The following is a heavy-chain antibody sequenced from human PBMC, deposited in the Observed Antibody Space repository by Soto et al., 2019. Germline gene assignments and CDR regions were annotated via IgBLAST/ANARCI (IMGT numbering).Heavy chain of an antibody. CDR3: AREVIDNYYGSGSHNWFDP. CDR2: ISRSGSTI. Sequence: QVQLVESGGGLVKPGGSLRLSCAASGFTFSDYYMSWIRQAPGQGLEWVSYISRSGSTIYYADSVKGRFTISRDNAKNSLDLQMNSLRAEDRAVYYFAREVIDNYYGSGSHNWFDPWGQGTLVTVSS. J-gene: IGHJ5*02. CDR1: GFTFSDYY. V-gene: IGHV3-11*01. D-gene: IGHD3-10*01.